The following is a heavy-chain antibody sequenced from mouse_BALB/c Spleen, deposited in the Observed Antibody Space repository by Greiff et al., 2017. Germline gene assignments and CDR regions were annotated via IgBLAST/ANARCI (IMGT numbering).Heavy chain of an antibody. V-gene: IGHV1S81*02. CDR2: INPSNGGT. CDR3: TRGWDAWFAY. J-gene: IGHJ3*01. D-gene: IGHD4-1*01. Sequence: VQLQQPGAELVKPGASVKLSCKASGYTFTSYYMYWVKQRPGQGLEWIGGINPSNGGTNFNEKFKSKATLTVDKSSSTAYMQLSSLTSEDSAVYYCTRGWDAWFAYWGQGTLVTVSA. CDR1: GYTFTSYY.